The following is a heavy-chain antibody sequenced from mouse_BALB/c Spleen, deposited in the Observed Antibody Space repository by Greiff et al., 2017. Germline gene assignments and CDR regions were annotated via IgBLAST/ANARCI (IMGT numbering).Heavy chain of an antibody. V-gene: IGHV5-6-3*01. Sequence: EVQRVESGGGLVQPGGSLKLSCAASGFTFSSYGMSWVRQTPDKRLELVATINSNGGSTYYPDSVKGRFTISRDNAKNTLYLQMSSLKSEDTAMYYCARGSYGNYRAWFAYWGQGTLVTVSA. D-gene: IGHD2-1*01. CDR2: INSNGGST. J-gene: IGHJ3*01. CDR1: GFTFSSYG. CDR3: ARGSYGNYRAWFAY.